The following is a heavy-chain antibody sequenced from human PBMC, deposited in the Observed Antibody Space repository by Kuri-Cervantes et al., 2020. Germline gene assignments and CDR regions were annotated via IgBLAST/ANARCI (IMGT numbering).Heavy chain of an antibody. CDR3: ARDPERPHYYYMDV. CDR1: GFTFSSYW. CDR2: INSAGIIT. V-gene: IGHV3-74*01. J-gene: IGHJ6*03. D-gene: IGHD1-1*01. Sequence: GESLKISCAASGFTFSSYWMHWVRQAPGKGLVWVARINSAGIITTYADSVRGRFTISRDNAKNTLYLQMNSLRAEDTAVYYCARDPERPHYYYMDVWGKGTTVTVSS.